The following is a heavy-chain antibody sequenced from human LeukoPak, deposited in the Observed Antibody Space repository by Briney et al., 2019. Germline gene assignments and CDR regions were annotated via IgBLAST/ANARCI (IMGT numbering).Heavy chain of an antibody. CDR3: ARDTGGSYLMN. Sequence: PGGSLRLSCAASGFTFSSHSMNWVRRAPGKGLEWVSSISSSSSYIYYADSVKGRSTISRDNAKNSLYLQMNSLRAEDTAVYYCARDTGGSYLMNWGQGTLVTVSS. D-gene: IGHD1-26*01. J-gene: IGHJ4*02. CDR1: GFTFSSHS. V-gene: IGHV3-21*01. CDR2: ISSSSSYI.